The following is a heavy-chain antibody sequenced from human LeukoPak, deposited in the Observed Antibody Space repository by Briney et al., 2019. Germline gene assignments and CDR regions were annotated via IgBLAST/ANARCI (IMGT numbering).Heavy chain of an antibody. V-gene: IGHV1-18*01. D-gene: IGHD3-3*01. CDR3: AREFLEHTFDY. CDR1: GYTFTSYG. Sequence: SVKVSCKASGYTFTSYGISWVRQAPGQGLEGMGWISAYNGNTNYAQKLQGRVTMTTDASTSTAYMELRSLRSDDTAVYYCAREFLEHTFDYRGQGTLVTVSS. CDR2: ISAYNGNT. J-gene: IGHJ4*02.